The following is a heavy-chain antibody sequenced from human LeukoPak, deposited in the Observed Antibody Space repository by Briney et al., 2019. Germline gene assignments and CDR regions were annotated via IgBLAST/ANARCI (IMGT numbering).Heavy chain of an antibody. CDR2: INHSGST. CDR3: ARGRITIPSAVFDY. D-gene: IGHD3-3*01. CDR1: GGSFSGYY. Sequence: PSETLSLTCAVYGGSFSGYYWSWIRQPPGKGLEWIGEINHSGSTSYNPSLKGRVTISVDTSKNQFSLKLSSVTAADTAVYYCARGRITIPSAVFDYWGQGTLVTVSS. V-gene: IGHV4-34*01. J-gene: IGHJ4*02.